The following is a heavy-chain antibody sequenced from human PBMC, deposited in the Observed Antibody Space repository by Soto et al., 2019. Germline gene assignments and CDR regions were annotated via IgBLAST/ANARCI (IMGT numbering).Heavy chain of an antibody. Sequence: EVQLLESGGGLVQPGGSLRLSCAASGFTFSNYAMNWVRQAQGKGLEWVSVISGSGDSTYYADSVKGRFTISRDSSKNTLYLHMNSLSAEDTSVYYCARRSSSWYFDYWGQGTLVTVSS. CDR1: GFTFSNYA. V-gene: IGHV3-23*01. D-gene: IGHD6-13*01. CDR3: ARRSSSWYFDY. CDR2: ISGSGDST. J-gene: IGHJ4*02.